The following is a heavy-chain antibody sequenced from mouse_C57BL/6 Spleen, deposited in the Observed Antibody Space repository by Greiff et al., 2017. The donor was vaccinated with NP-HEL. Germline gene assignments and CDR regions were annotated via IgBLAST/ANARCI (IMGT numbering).Heavy chain of an antibody. Sequence: VQLQQSGAELVRPGASVKLSCKASGYTFTDYYINWVKQRPGQGLEWIARIYPGSGNTYYNEKFKGKATLTAEKSSSTAYMQLSSLTSEDSAVYFCARTWGGAYWGQGTLVTVSA. V-gene: IGHV1-76*01. CDR2: IYPGSGNT. J-gene: IGHJ3*01. CDR1: GYTFTDYY. CDR3: ARTWGGAY.